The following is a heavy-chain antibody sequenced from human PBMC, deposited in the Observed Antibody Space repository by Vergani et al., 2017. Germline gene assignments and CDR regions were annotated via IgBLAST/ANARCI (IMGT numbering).Heavy chain of an antibody. Sequence: VQLVESGGGVVQPGRSLRLSCAASGFSFGDYAMTWVRQAPGKGLEGVAFMRNKAYGGTTEYAASVKGRFTISRDIAKNKLYLQVRSLRLEDTGVYHCVRDRGLCAGGRCYTEAWDYWGQGTPVTVSS. V-gene: IGHV3-49*04. CDR2: MRNKAYGGTT. CDR1: GFSFGDYA. CDR3: VRDRGLCAGGRCYTEAWDY. J-gene: IGHJ4*02. D-gene: IGHD2-2*02.